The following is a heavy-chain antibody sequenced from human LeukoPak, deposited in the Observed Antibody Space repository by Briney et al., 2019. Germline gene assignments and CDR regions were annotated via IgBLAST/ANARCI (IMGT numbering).Heavy chain of an antibody. CDR2: IKQDGSEK. CDR1: GFTFSSYW. Sequence: GGSLRLSCAASGFTFSSYWMSCVRQAPGKGLEWVANIKQDGSEKYYGDYVKGRFTISRDNAKNSLYLQMNSLRAEDTAVYYCARDRRWTWYSYDFFGDNYYYYMDVWGKGTTVTISS. D-gene: IGHD3/OR15-3a*01. J-gene: IGHJ6*03. CDR3: ARDRRWTWYSYDFFGDNYYYYMDV. V-gene: IGHV3-7*01.